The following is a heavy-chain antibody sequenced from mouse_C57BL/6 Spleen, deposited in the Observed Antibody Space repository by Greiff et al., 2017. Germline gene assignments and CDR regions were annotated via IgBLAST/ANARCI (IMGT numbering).Heavy chain of an antibody. CDR2: IDPSDSAT. V-gene: IGHV1-52*01. CDR3: ARYGSRLYYFDY. CDR1: GYTFTSYW. J-gene: IGHJ2*01. D-gene: IGHD1-1*01. Sequence: QVQLQQSGAELVRPGSSVKLSCKASGYTFTSYWMHWVKQGPIQGLEWIGNIDPSDSATHYNQKFKDKATLTVDKSSSTAYMLLSSLTSEDSAVYYCARYGSRLYYFDYWGQGTTLTVSS.